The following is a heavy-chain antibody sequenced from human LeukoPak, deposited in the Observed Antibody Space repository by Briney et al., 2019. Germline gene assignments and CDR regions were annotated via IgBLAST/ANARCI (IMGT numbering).Heavy chain of an antibody. D-gene: IGHD3-16*01. CDR2: ISASGVTT. CDR1: GFTFSSYA. V-gene: IGHV3-23*01. CDR3: AKDDAWGRYYH. J-gene: IGHJ1*01. Sequence: PGGSLRLSCAASGFTFSSYAMSWVRQAPGEGLEWVSAISASGVTTYYAESVKGRFTISRDNSKNTLYLQMNSLRAADTAVYYCAKDDAWGRYYHWGQGTLVTVSS.